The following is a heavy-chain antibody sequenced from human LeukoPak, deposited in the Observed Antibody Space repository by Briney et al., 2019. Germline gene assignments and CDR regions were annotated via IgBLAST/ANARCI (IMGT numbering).Heavy chain of an antibody. CDR3: ARKSNSGWYGAFDY. Sequence: ASVEVSCKASGYAFANYLVHWVRQAPGQGLEWMGRIDPGGGSTDYAQKFRDRVTLTRDKSTNMAYMEVTSLTSEDTAVYYCARKSNSGWYGAFDYWGQGTLVTVSS. CDR2: IDPGGGST. CDR1: GYAFANYL. J-gene: IGHJ4*02. D-gene: IGHD6-19*01. V-gene: IGHV1-46*01.